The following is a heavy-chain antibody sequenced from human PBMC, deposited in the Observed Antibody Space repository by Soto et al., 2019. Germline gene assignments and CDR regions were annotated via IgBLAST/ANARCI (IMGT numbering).Heavy chain of an antibody. CDR1: GFTFSSYA. V-gene: IGHV3-30-3*01. J-gene: IGHJ4*02. CDR3: ARANTVTFDY. Sequence: QVQLVESGGGVVQPGRSLRLSCAASGFTFSSYAMHWVRQAPGKGLEWVAVISYDGSNKYYADSVKGRFTISRDNSKNTLYLQMNSLRAEDTAVYYCARANTVTFDYWCQGTLVTVSA. D-gene: IGHD4-17*01. CDR2: ISYDGSNK.